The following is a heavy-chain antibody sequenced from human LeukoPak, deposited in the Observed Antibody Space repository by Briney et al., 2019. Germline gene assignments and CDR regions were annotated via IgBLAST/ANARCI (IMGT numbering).Heavy chain of an antibody. CDR1: GFTVRSNY. CDR3: AGSGRAALFDY. V-gene: IGHV3-53*01. CDR2: IYSGGNT. J-gene: IGHJ4*02. D-gene: IGHD6-6*01. Sequence: GGSLRLSCAASGFTVRSNYMSWVRQAPGKGLEWVSIIYSGGNTYYADSVKGRFTISRDNSKNTLYLQMNSLRVEDTAVYYCAGSGRAALFDYWGQGTLVTVSS.